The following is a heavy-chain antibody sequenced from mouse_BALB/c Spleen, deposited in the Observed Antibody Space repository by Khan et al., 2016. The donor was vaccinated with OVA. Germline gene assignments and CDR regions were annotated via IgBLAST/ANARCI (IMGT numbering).Heavy chain of an antibody. CDR1: GYSITSDYA. CDR2: ISYGGST. CDR3: ARKKYYGYAMDY. V-gene: IGHV3-2*02. Sequence: VQLQQSGPGLVKPSQSLSLTCTVTGYSITSDYAWDWIRQFPGNKLEWMGYISYGGSTSYNPSLKSRISITRDTSKNQFFLQLNSVTTEDTATYYCARKKYYGYAMDYWGQGTSVTVSS. D-gene: IGHD1-1*01. J-gene: IGHJ4*01.